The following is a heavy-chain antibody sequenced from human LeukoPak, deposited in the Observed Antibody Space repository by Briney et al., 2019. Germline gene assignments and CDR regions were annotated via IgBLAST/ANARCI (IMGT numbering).Heavy chain of an antibody. CDR2: IHTSGST. V-gene: IGHV3-66*03. CDR1: GFSVSGNY. J-gene: IGHJ4*02. Sequence: GGSLRLSCAASGFSVSGNYMSWVRQAPGKGLEWVSFIHTSGSTFYADSVKGRFTISRDNSKNTLYLQMSSLRAEDTAVYYCAKDRPPVTTEVGYWGQGTLVSVSS. D-gene: IGHD3-3*01. CDR3: AKDRPPVTTEVGY.